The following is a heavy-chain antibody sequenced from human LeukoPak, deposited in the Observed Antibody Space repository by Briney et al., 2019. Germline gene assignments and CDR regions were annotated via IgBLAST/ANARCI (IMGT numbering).Heavy chain of an antibody. J-gene: IGHJ4*02. V-gene: IGHV3-9*01. CDR3: ARGVQGLDY. D-gene: IGHD5/OR15-5a*01. Sequence: GGSLRLSCAASGFTFDDYAMHWVRQAPGKGLEWVSGISWNSGSIGYADSVKGRFTISRDNSKNTLYLQMNSLRAEDTAVYYCARGVQGLDYWGQGTLVTVSS. CDR1: GFTFDDYA. CDR2: ISWNSGSI.